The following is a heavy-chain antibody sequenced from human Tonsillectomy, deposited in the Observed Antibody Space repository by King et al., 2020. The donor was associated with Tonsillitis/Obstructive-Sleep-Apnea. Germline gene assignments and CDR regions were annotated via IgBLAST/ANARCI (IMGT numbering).Heavy chain of an antibody. J-gene: IGHJ4*02. CDR3: AKVRDYYGSGIFIDY. CDR2: ISGSGGST. Sequence: VQLVESGGGLVQPGGSLRLSCAASGFTFSSYAMSWVRQATGKGLEWVSVISGSGGSTYYADSVKGGFTISRDNSKNTIYLQMNSLRAEDTAVYYCAKVRDYYGSGIFIDYCGQGTLVTVSS. CDR1: GFTFSSYA. V-gene: IGHV3-23*04. D-gene: IGHD3-10*01.